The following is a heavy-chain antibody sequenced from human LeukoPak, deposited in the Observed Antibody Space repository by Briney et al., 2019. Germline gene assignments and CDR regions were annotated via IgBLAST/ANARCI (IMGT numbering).Heavy chain of an antibody. D-gene: IGHD3-22*01. V-gene: IGHV3-23*01. CDR1: GFTFSSYA. CDR3: AKGAPGDYYDSSGYFDY. CDR2: ISGSGGST. J-gene: IGHJ4*02. Sequence: GGSLRLSCAASGFTFSSYAMSWVRQAPGKGLEWVSAISGSGGSTYYADSVKGRFTISRDNSKNTLYLQMNSLRAEDTAVYYCAKGAPGDYYDSSGYFDYWGQGTLVTVSS.